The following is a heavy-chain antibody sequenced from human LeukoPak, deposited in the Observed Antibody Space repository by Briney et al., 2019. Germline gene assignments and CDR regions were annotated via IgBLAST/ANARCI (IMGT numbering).Heavy chain of an antibody. D-gene: IGHD4-17*01. CDR2: ISYDGSNK. J-gene: IGHJ4*02. Sequence: GGSLRLSCAASGFTFSSYAMHWVRQAPGKGLEWVAVISYDGSNKYYADSVKGRFTISRDNAKNTLYLQMDSLRAEDTAVYSCARETTANYFDYWGQGTLVTVSS. CDR3: ARETTANYFDY. V-gene: IGHV3-30-3*01. CDR1: GFTFSSYA.